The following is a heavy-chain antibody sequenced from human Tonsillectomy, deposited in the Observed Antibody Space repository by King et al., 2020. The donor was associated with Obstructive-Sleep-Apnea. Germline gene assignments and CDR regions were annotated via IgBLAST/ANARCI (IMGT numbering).Heavy chain of an antibody. CDR2: ISSNGGTT. CDR1: GFTFSSYT. Sequence: VQLVESGGGLVQPGGSLRLSCSASGFTFSSYTMDWVRQAPGEGLEYVSGISSNGGTTYYADSVKGRFTISRDNSKNTRYLQMSSLRAEDTAVYYCVKEGNRFGESNWFDPWGQGTLVTVSS. CDR3: VKEGNRFGESNWFDP. J-gene: IGHJ5*02. D-gene: IGHD3-10*01. V-gene: IGHV3-64D*06.